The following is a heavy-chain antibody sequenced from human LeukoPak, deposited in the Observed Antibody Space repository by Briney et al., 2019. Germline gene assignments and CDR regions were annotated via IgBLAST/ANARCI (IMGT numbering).Heavy chain of an antibody. CDR1: GGTFSSYA. CDR3: ARSLFRFLEWSYRSYNYYYMDV. V-gene: IGHV1-69*06. D-gene: IGHD3-3*01. J-gene: IGHJ6*03. Sequence: GASVKVSCKASGGTFSSYAISWVRQAPGQGLEWMGGIIPIFGTVNYAQKFQGRVTITADKSTSTAYMELSSLRSVDTAVYYCARSLFRFLEWSYRSYNYYYMDVWGKGTTVTVSS. CDR2: IIPIFGTV.